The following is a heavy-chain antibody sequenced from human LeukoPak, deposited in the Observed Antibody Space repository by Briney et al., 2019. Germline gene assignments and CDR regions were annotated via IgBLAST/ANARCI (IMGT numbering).Heavy chain of an antibody. D-gene: IGHD2-15*01. J-gene: IGHJ4*02. CDR3: AKELAGGVVLVYFDY. CDR1: GFAFSSYA. V-gene: IGHV3-23*01. Sequence: PGGSLRLSCAASGFAFSSYAMSWVRQDPGKGLEWVSAISASGGSTYYADSVKGRFTISRDNSKNTLYLQMNSLRAEDTAVYYCAKELAGGVVLVYFDYWGQGTLVTVSS. CDR2: ISASGGST.